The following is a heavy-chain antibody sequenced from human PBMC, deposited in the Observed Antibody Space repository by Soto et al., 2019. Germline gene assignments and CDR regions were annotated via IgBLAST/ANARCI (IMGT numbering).Heavy chain of an antibody. CDR3: ARVYYDNGAYYYDYFDY. D-gene: IGHD3-22*01. V-gene: IGHV4-38-2*01. J-gene: IGHJ4*02. CDR2: IYHSGST. CDR1: GYSISSGYY. Sequence: SETLSLTCAVSGYSISSGYYWGWIRQPPGKGLEWIGSIYHSGSTYYNPSLKSRVTISVDTSKNQFSLRLSSVTAADTAVYYCARVYYDNGAYYYDYFDYWGQGTLVTVSS.